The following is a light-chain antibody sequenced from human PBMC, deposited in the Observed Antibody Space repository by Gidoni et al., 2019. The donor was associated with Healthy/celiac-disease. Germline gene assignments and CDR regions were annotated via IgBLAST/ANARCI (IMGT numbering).Light chain of an antibody. J-gene: IGKJ5*01. V-gene: IGKV3-15*01. CDR1: KSVRSH. CDR2: GAS. CDR3: QQYNNWPPEVT. Sequence: EIVMTQSPATLSVSPGERATLSCRARKSVRSHLAWYQQKPGQAPRLLIYGASTRAAGFPARLSGSGSGTEFTLTISSLQSEDFAVDFCQQYNNWPPEVTFGQGTRLEIK.